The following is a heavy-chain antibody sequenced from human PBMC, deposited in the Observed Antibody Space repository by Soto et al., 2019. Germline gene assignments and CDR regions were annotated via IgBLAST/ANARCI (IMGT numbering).Heavy chain of an antibody. CDR3: AKDPRREAIITSQNIVIGY. J-gene: IGHJ4*02. Sequence: PGGSLRLSCAASGFTFSSYAMSWVRQAPGKGLEWVSAISGSGGSTYYADSVKGRFTISRDNSKNTLYLQMNSLRAEDTAVYYCAKDPRREAIITSQNIVIGYWGQGTLVTVSS. CDR1: GFTFSSYA. V-gene: IGHV3-23*01. CDR2: ISGSGGST. D-gene: IGHD3-10*01.